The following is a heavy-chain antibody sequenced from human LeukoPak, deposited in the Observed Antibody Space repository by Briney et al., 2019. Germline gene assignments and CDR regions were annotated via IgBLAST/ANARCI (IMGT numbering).Heavy chain of an antibody. V-gene: IGHV4-30-2*01. CDR3: VTTNVAFDI. Sequence: SETLSLTCTVSGGSISSGGYYWSWIRQPPGKGLEWIGYIYHSGSTYYNPSLKSRVTISVDRSKNQFSLKLSSVTAADTAVYYCVTTNVAFDIWGQGTVVTVSS. J-gene: IGHJ3*02. CDR2: IYHSGST. CDR1: GGSISSGGYY. D-gene: IGHD2-8*01.